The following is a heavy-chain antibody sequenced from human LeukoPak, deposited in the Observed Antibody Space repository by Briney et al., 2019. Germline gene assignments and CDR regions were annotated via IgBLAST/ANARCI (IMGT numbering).Heavy chain of an antibody. CDR2: INTNTGNP. J-gene: IGHJ4*02. CDR1: GYTFTSYA. Sequence: ASVKVSCKASGYTFTSYAMNWVRQAPGQGLEWMGWINTNTGNPTYAQGFTGRFVFSLDTSVSTAYLQISSLKAEDTAVYYCARGYSSGWYRSNDYWGQGTLVTVSS. D-gene: IGHD6-19*01. CDR3: ARGYSSGWYRSNDY. V-gene: IGHV7-4-1*02.